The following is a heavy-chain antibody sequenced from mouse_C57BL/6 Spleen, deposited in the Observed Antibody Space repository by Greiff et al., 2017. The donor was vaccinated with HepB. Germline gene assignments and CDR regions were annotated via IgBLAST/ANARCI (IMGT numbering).Heavy chain of an antibody. V-gene: IGHV1-69*01. CDR1: GYTFTSYW. Sequence: QVQLQQPGAELVMPGASVKLSCKASGYTFTSYWMHWVKQRPGQGLEWIGEIDPSDSYTNYNQKLKGKSTLTVDKSSSTAYMQLSSLTAEDSAVYYCARGGGWTGYFDVWGTGTTVTVSS. D-gene: IGHD1-1*02. CDR2: IDPSDSYT. CDR3: ARGGGWTGYFDV. J-gene: IGHJ1*03.